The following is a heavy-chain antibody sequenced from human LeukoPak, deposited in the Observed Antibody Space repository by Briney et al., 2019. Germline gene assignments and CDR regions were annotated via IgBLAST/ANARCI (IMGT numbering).Heavy chain of an antibody. J-gene: IGHJ4*02. Sequence: PGGSLRLSCAASGFTISSHWMNWVRQAPGKGLEWVANIKQDGSEKYYVDSVKGRFTISRDSAENSLYLQMNSLRDEDTAVYYCARKGATLDYWGQGILVTVSS. D-gene: IGHD1-26*01. CDR1: GFTISSHW. CDR3: ARKGATLDY. V-gene: IGHV3-7*02. CDR2: IKQDGSEK.